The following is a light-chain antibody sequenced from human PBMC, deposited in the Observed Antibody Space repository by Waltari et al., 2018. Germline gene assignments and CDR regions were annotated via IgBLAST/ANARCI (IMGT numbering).Light chain of an antibody. CDR3: SSYIATNTLEL. J-gene: IGLJ2*01. CDR1: SSDVGSYNY. CDR2: YLI. Sequence: QSALTQPASVSGSPGQSITISCTGTSSDVGSYNYVSWYQQHPGKAPKLMIYYLIYRPSGVSNRCSGSKSGNTASLTISGLQAEDEADYYCSSYIATNTLELFGGGTSLTVL. V-gene: IGLV2-14*03.